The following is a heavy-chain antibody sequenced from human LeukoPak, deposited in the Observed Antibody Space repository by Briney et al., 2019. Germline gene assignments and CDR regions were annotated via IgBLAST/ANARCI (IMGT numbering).Heavy chain of an antibody. CDR3: ASLRFLEWLPEGASDI. CDR1: EFTFSSYA. V-gene: IGHV3-23*01. D-gene: IGHD3-3*01. J-gene: IGHJ3*02. Sequence: AGGSLRLSCAASEFTFSSYAMSWVRQAPGKGLEWVSAISGSGGSTYYADSVKGRFTISRDNAKNSLYLQMNSLRAEDTAVYYCASLRFLEWLPEGASDIWGQGTMVTVSS. CDR2: ISGSGGST.